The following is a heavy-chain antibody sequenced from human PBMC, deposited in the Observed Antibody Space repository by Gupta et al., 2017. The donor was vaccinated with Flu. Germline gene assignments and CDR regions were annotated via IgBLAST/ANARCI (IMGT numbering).Heavy chain of an antibody. CDR3: ARPVRGGGDYDSSGYLFDY. CDR2: ISAYNGNT. CDR1: GYTFTSYG. V-gene: IGHV1-18*01. D-gene: IGHD3-22*01. J-gene: IGHJ4*02. Sequence: QVQLVQSGAEVKKPGASVKVSCKASGYTFTSYGISWVREAPGQGLEWMGWISAYNGNTNYAQKLQGRVTMTTDTSTSTAYMELRSLRSDDTAVYYCARPVRGGGDYDSSGYLFDYWGQGTLVTVSS.